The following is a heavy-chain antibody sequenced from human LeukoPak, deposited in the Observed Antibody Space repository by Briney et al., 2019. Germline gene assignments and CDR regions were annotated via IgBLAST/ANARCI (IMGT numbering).Heavy chain of an antibody. V-gene: IGHV3-64D*06. CDR1: GFTFSNYA. D-gene: IGHD3-10*01. CDR3: VSPSYGSGSYELDY. J-gene: IGHJ4*02. CDR2: ISSNGGST. Sequence: GGSLRLSCSASGFTFSNYAMHWVRQAPGKGLEYASSISSNGGSTYYADSVKGRFTISRDNSKNTLYLQMSSLRAEDMAVYYCVSPSYGSGSYELDYWGQGTLVTVSS.